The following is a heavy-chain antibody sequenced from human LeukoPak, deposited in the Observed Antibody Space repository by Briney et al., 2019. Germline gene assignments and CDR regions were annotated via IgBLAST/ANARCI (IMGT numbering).Heavy chain of an antibody. Sequence: GGSLRLSCVASGFTFSHYWMSWVRQAPGKGLEWVANIKEDGSIEDYVDSVKGRFTVSRDNAKNSLYLEMTSLRVEDTAVYYCVSQQVAPPWGQGTLVIVSS. CDR3: VSQQVAPP. V-gene: IGHV3-7*01. CDR1: GFTFSHYW. D-gene: IGHD5-12*01. CDR2: IKEDGSIE. J-gene: IGHJ5*02.